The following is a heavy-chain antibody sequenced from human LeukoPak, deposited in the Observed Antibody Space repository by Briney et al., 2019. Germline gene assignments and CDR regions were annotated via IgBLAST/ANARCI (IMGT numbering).Heavy chain of an antibody. CDR2: IGSSTTSTI. J-gene: IGHJ4*02. CDR3: ARGGGCSSSSCYAAYYFDY. D-gene: IGHD2-2*01. Sequence: GGSLRLSCAASGFTFSYYSMNWVRQAPGKELEWVPYIGSSTTSTIYYADSVRGRFTISRDNAENSLYLQMNSLRADDTAVYYCARGGGCSSSSCYAAYYFDYWGQGTLVTVSS. V-gene: IGHV3-48*04. CDR1: GFTFSYYS.